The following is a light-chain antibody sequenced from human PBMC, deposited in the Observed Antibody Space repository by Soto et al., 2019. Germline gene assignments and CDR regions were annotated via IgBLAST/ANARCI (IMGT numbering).Light chain of an antibody. J-gene: IGKJ1*01. CDR2: GAS. CDR1: QSVRSSY. CDR3: QQYGSSQT. V-gene: IGKV3-20*01. Sequence: ETAWTQSPGTVSFSPGQIPTLSGGASQSVRSSYLAWYQQKPGQAPRLLIYGASSRATGIPDRFSGSGSGTDFPLTISRMAPEVFAVYYCQQYGSSQTFGQGTKVDIK.